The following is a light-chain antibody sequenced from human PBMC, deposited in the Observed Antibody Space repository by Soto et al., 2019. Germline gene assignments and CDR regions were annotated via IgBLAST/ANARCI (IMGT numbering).Light chain of an antibody. J-gene: IGLJ1*01. V-gene: IGLV1-44*01. CDR1: SSNIGTNT. CDR2: SNN. Sequence: QPGLTQPPSASGTPGQRVTISCSGSSSNIGTNTVNWYQHLPGTAPKLLIYSNNQRPSGVPDRFSGSKSDTSASLAISGLQSEDEADYYCAAWDDSLNGFYVFGTGTKVTVL. CDR3: AAWDDSLNGFYV.